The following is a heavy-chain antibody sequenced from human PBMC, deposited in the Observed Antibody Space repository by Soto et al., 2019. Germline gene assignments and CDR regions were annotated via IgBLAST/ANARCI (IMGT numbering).Heavy chain of an antibody. CDR3: ARDLVDQEIAADPYFDY. D-gene: IGHD6-25*01. J-gene: IGHJ4*02. CDR2: INAYNGNT. CDR1: GYTFTSYG. V-gene: IGHV1-18*01. Sequence: ASVKVSCKASGYTFTSYGISWVRQAPGQGLEWMGWINAYNGNTNYAQKLQGRVTMTTDTSTSTAYMELRSLRSDDTAVYYCARDLVDQEIAADPYFDYCGQGTLVPVSS.